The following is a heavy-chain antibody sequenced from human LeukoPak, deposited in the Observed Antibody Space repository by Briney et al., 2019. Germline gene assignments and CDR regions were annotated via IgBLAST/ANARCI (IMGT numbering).Heavy chain of an antibody. D-gene: IGHD2-15*01. CDR3: ARVTMVAAASYNWFVP. J-gene: IGHJ5*02. Sequence: GRSLRLSCAASGFTFSNYGMHWVRQAPGKGLEWVAVIWSDGSNKYYADSVRGRFTISRDNSKNTLYLQMNSLRAEDTAVYYCARVTMVAAASYNWFVPWGQGPLVTVSS. CDR1: GFTFSNYG. CDR2: IWSDGSNK. V-gene: IGHV3-33*01.